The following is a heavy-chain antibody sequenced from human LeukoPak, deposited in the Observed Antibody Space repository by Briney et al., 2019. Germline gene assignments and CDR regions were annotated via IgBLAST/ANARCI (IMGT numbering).Heavy chain of an antibody. D-gene: IGHD6-19*01. Sequence: SETLSLTCTVSGGTVRGYYWSWIRQPPGKGLEWIGFIYYSGSTTYNPSLKSRVTISVDTAKNQLSLRLNSVTAADSAMYYCARGGWSLDYWGQGTLVTVSS. CDR2: IYYSGST. CDR3: ARGGWSLDY. V-gene: IGHV4-59*02. J-gene: IGHJ4*02. CDR1: GGTVRGYY.